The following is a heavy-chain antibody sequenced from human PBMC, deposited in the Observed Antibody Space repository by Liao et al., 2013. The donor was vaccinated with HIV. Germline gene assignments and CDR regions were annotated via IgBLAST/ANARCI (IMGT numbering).Heavy chain of an antibody. CDR3: ARGLYSSGWYSAKDNWFDP. Sequence: QVQLQQWGAGLLKPSETLSLTCAVYGGSFSGYYWSWIRQPPGKGLEWIGEINHSGSTNYNPSLKSRVTISVDTSKNQFSLKLSSVTAADTAVYYCARGLYSSGWYSAKDNWFDPWGQGTLVTVSS. CDR1: GGSFSGYY. J-gene: IGHJ5*02. CDR2: INHSGST. D-gene: IGHD6-19*01. V-gene: IGHV4-34*01.